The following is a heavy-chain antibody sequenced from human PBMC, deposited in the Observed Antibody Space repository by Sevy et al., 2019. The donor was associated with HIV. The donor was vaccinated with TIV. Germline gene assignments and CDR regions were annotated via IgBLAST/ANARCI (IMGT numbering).Heavy chain of an antibody. CDR2: IYYSGST. CDR3: ARGYVSSAPQTYYYGMDV. Sequence: SETLSLTCTVSGGSISSSSYYWGWIRQPPGKGLEWIGSIYYSGSTYYNPSLKSRVTISVDTSKNQFSLKLSSVTAADTAVYYCARGYVSSAPQTYYYGMDVWGQGTTVTVSS. V-gene: IGHV4-39*01. J-gene: IGHJ6*02. D-gene: IGHD6-19*01. CDR1: GGSISSSSYY.